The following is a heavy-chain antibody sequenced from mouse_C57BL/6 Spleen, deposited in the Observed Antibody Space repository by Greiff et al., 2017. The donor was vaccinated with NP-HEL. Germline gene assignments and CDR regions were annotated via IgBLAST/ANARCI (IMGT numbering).Heavy chain of an antibody. D-gene: IGHD2-4*01. CDR2: IDPSDSYT. Sequence: VQLQQPGAELVMPGASVKLSCKASGYTFTSYWMHWVKQRPGQGLEWIGEIDPSDSYTNYNQKFKGKSTLTVDKSSSTAYMQLSSLTSEDSAVYYCARGEAPYDYSYAMDYWGQGTSVTVSS. V-gene: IGHV1-69*01. CDR3: ARGEAPYDYSYAMDY. CDR1: GYTFTSYW. J-gene: IGHJ4*01.